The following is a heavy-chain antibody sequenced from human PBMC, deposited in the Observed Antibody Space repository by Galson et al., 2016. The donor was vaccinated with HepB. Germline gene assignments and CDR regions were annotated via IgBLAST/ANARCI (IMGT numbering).Heavy chain of an antibody. V-gene: IGHV3-21*01. CDR3: TTKTSGTYPFDY. J-gene: IGHJ4*02. D-gene: IGHD1-26*01. CDR1: GFTFNTFS. CDR2: ISSSGRYI. Sequence: SLRLSCAASGFTFNTFSMNWVRQAPGEGLEWLSSISSSGRYIYYAGSVKGRFTISRDNGKNSVFLQMNSLRAEDTAVYYCTTKTSGTYPFDYWGQGTLVTVSS.